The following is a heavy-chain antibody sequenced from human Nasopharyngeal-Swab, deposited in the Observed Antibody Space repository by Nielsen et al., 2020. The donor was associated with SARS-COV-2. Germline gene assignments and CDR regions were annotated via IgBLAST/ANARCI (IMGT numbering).Heavy chain of an antibody. Sequence: ASVKVSCKVSGYTLTELSMHWVRQAPGKGLEWMGGFDPEDGEIIYAQKFQGRVTMTEDTSTDTAYMELSSLRSEDTAVYYCATEWAYLRNSGSFRYLGYWGQGTLVTVSS. V-gene: IGHV1-24*01. CDR1: GYTLTELS. CDR2: FDPEDGEI. J-gene: IGHJ4*02. CDR3: ATEWAYLRNSGSFRYLGY. D-gene: IGHD1-26*01.